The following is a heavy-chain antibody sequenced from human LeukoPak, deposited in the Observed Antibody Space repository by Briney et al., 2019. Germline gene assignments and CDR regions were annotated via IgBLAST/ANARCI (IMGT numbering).Heavy chain of an antibody. CDR1: GFTFSSYA. CDR3: ARMTGSSADY. Sequence: GGSLRLSCAASGFTFSSYAMHWVRQAPGKGLEWVAVISYDGSNKYYADSAKGRFTISRDNSKNTLYLQMNSLRAEDTAVYYCARMTGSSADYWGQGTLVTVSS. CDR2: ISYDGSNK. V-gene: IGHV3-30-3*01. D-gene: IGHD1-26*01. J-gene: IGHJ4*02.